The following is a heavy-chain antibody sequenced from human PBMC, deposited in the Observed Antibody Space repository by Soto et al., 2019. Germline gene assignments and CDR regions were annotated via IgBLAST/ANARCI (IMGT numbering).Heavy chain of an antibody. CDR1: GFSISSYY. Sequence: SETLSLTCTFSGFSISSYYWSWIRQPPGKGLEWIGYIYYSGCTNYNPSLKSRVTISVDTSKNQFSLKLSSVTAADTAVYYCARVYSNQRSNWFDPWGQGTLVTVSS. CDR3: ARVYSNQRSNWFDP. V-gene: IGHV4-59*01. CDR2: IYYSGCT. J-gene: IGHJ5*02. D-gene: IGHD4-4*01.